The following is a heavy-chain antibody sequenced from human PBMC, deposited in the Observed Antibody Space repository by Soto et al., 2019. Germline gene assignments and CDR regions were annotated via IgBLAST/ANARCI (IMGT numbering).Heavy chain of an antibody. CDR1: GFTFDDYA. J-gene: IGHJ5*02. Sequence: PGGSLRLSCAASGFTFDDYAMHWVRQAPGKGLEWVSGISWNSGSIGYADSVKGRFTISRDNAKNTLYLQMNSLRAEDTAVYYCAKRVVAAAGTWFDPWGQGTLVTVSS. CDR3: AKRVVAAAGTWFDP. D-gene: IGHD6-13*01. CDR2: ISWNSGSI. V-gene: IGHV3-9*01.